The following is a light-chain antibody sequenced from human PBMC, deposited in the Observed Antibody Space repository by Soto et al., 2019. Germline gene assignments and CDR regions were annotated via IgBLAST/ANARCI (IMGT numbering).Light chain of an antibody. Sequence: EIVMTQSPATLSVSPGERATLSGRASQSVSSKLAWYQQKPGQAPRVLIFGASTRATGIPARFSGSGSGTEFTLTISSLQSEDFAVYYCQHYNDWPPTWTFGQGTRVEIK. CDR1: QSVSSK. CDR3: QHYNDWPPTWT. J-gene: IGKJ1*01. CDR2: GAS. V-gene: IGKV3-15*01.